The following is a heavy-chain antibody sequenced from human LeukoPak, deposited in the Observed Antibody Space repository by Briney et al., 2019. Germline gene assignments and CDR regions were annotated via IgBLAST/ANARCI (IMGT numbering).Heavy chain of an antibody. D-gene: IGHD1-20*01. V-gene: IGHV3-7*01. CDR3: TITGGH. CDR1: GFTLSRYW. J-gene: IGHJ4*02. Sequence: PGGSLRIYCAASGFTLSRYWMSWVRQAAGKGLEWVANLKDDGSDQYYVESVKGRFTISRDNAKNLLYLQMNSLRGEDTAMYYCTITGGHWGQGTLVTVSS. CDR2: LKDDGSDQ.